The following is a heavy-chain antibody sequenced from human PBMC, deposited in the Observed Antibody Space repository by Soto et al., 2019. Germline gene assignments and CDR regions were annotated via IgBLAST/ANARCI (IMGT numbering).Heavy chain of an antibody. CDR2: MYSSGIT. D-gene: IGHD4-17*01. V-gene: IGHV4-59*01. CDR1: GGSINNYY. J-gene: IGHJ4*02. CDR3: ARVSNDYGGSGAFDY. Sequence: PSETLSLTCSIFGGSINNYYWSWIRLPPGKGFEWIAYMYSSGITDYNPSLKTRVSISLDTSNFQFSLKLRSVTAADSAVYFCARVSNDYGGSGAFDYWGQGALVTV.